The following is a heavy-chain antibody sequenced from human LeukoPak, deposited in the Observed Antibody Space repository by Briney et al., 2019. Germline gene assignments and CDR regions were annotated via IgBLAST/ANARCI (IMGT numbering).Heavy chain of an antibody. Sequence: SETLSLTCAVYGGSFSGYYWSWIRQPPGKGLEWIGEINYSGSTNYNPSLKSRVTISVDTSKNQFSLKLSSVTAADTAVYYCAREGRGYSGYARYWGQGTLVTVSS. V-gene: IGHV4-34*01. CDR2: INYSGST. CDR3: AREGRGYSGYARY. D-gene: IGHD5-12*01. CDR1: GGSFSGYY. J-gene: IGHJ4*02.